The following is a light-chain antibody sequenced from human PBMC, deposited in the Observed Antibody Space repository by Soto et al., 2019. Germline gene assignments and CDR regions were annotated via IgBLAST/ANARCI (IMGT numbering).Light chain of an antibody. J-gene: IGKJ5*01. CDR2: GAS. CDR1: QSVSSGY. Sequence: DIVLTQSPGTLSLSPGEGATHSFRASQSVSSGYLAWYQQKPGQAPRLLIYGASTRATGIPARFSGSGSGTELTLTISSLHSEDFAVYYCQQYNNWPPITFGQGTRLEIK. CDR3: QQYNNWPPIT. V-gene: IGKV3-15*01.